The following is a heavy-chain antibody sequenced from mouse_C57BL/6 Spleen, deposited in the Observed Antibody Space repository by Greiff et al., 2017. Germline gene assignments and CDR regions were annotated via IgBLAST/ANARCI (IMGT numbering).Heavy chain of an antibody. Sequence: VATISDGGSYIYYPDNVKGRFTISRDNAKNNLYLQMSHLKSEDTAMYYCARDYYYGSSYGSFAYWGQGTLVTVSA. D-gene: IGHD1-1*01. J-gene: IGHJ3*01. V-gene: IGHV5-4*01. CDR2: ISDGGSYI. CDR3: ARDYYYGSSYGSFAY.